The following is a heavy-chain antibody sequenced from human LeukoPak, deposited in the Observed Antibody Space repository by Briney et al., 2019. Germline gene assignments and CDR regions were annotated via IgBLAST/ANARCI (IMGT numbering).Heavy chain of an antibody. V-gene: IGHV4-31*03. Sequence: SETLSLTCTVSGGSISSGGYYWSWIRQHPGKGLEWIGYIYYSGSTYYNPSLKSRVTISVDTSKNQFSLKLSSVTAADTAVYYCARAPVDIVATFPDYWGQGTLVTVSS. CDR3: ARAPVDIVATFPDY. D-gene: IGHD5-12*01. CDR1: GGSISSGGYY. J-gene: IGHJ4*02. CDR2: IYYSGST.